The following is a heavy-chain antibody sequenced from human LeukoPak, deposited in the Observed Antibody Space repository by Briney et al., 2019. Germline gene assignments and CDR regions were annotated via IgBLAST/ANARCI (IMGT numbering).Heavy chain of an antibody. CDR2: VYYSGNT. Sequence: SETLSLTCTVSGASISSYYWSWIRQSPGRGLEWIGYVYYSGNTNYNPSLKSRVTTSVDTSKNHFSLKLSSVTAADTAVYYCARGRSGLVRGAFDIWGQGTMVTVSS. D-gene: IGHD6-19*01. CDR3: ARGRSGLVRGAFDI. V-gene: IGHV4-59*01. CDR1: GASISSYY. J-gene: IGHJ3*02.